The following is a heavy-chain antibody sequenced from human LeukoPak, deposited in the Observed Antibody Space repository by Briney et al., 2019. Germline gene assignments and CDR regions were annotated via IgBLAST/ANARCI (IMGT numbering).Heavy chain of an antibody. Sequence: ASVKVSCKASGYTFTGYYMHWVRQAPGQGLEWMGRINPNSGGTNYAQKFQGRVTMTRETSISTAYMELSRLRSDDTAVYYCARAHQYSSSFYPLLNFDYWGQGTLVTVSS. CDR3: ARAHQYSSSFYPLLNFDY. CDR2: INPNSGGT. J-gene: IGHJ4*02. CDR1: GYTFTGYY. V-gene: IGHV1-2*06. D-gene: IGHD6-6*01.